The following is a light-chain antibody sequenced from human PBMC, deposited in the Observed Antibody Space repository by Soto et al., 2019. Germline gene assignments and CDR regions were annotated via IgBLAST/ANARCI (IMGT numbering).Light chain of an antibody. Sequence: ETVLTQSPATLSLSPGEGATHSCRASQSVSSFLAWYQQKPGQAPRLLIYDASNRATGIPARFSGSGSGTDFTLTISSLEPEDFAVYYCQQHTNWPLTFGGGTKVDI. CDR1: QSVSSF. CDR2: DAS. V-gene: IGKV3-11*01. CDR3: QQHTNWPLT. J-gene: IGKJ4*01.